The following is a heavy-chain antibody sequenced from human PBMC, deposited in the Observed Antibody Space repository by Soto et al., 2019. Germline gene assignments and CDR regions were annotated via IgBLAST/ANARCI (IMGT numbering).Heavy chain of an antibody. CDR1: GGSISSGDYY. Sequence: QVQLQESGPGLVKPSQTLSLSCTVSGGSISSGDYYWSWIRQPPGKGLEWIGYIYYSGSTYYNPSLKSRVTISVDTSKNQFSLKLSSVTAADTAVYYCAREGSHYGSGSYLDYWGQGTLVTVSS. CDR3: AREGSHYGSGSYLDY. D-gene: IGHD3-10*01. V-gene: IGHV4-30-4*01. CDR2: IYYSGST. J-gene: IGHJ4*02.